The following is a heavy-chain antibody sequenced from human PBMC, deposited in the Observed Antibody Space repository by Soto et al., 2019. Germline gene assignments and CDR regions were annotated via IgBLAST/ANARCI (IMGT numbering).Heavy chain of an antibody. CDR3: AKDLGESLFDYFDY. V-gene: IGHV3-30*18. CDR1: GFTFSSYG. D-gene: IGHD3-10*01. Sequence: PGGSLRLSCAASGFTFSSYGMHWVRQAPGKGLEWVAVISYDGSNKYYADSVKGRFTISRDNSKNTLYLQMNSLRAEDTAVYYCAKDLGESLFDYFDYWGQGTLVTVSS. CDR2: ISYDGSNK. J-gene: IGHJ4*02.